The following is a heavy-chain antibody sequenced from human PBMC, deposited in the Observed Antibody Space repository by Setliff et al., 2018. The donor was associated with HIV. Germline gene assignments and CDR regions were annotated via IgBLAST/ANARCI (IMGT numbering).Heavy chain of an antibody. CDR1: GFTFSSYG. CDR2: IWYDGSNK. V-gene: IGHV3-33*08. Sequence: SLRLSCAASGFTFSSYGMHWVRQAPGKGLEWVAVIWYDGSNKYYADSVKGRFTISRDNARNSLYLQLNSLRAEDTAVYYCARDGTRLLAAMDVWGKGTTVTVSS. CDR3: ARDGTRLLAAMDV. J-gene: IGHJ6*03.